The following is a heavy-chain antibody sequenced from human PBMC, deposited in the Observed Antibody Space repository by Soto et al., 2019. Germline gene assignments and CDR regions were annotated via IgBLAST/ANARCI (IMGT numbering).Heavy chain of an antibody. Sequence: GGSLRLSCAASGFTFSSYAMHWVRQAPGKGLEWVAVISYDGSNKYYADSVKGRFTISRDNSKNTLYLQMNSLRAEDTAVYYCARDYIPYYYDSSGYWGQGTLVTVSS. CDR2: ISYDGSNK. CDR1: GFTFSSYA. D-gene: IGHD3-22*01. CDR3: ARDYIPYYYDSSGY. V-gene: IGHV3-30-3*01. J-gene: IGHJ4*02.